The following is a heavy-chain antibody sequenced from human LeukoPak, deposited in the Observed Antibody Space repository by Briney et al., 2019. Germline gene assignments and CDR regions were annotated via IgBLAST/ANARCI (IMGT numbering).Heavy chain of an antibody. CDR2: ISGSGGST. V-gene: IGHV3-23*01. D-gene: IGHD2-2*01. CDR1: GFTFSSYA. J-gene: IGHJ5*02. Sequence: GGSLRLSCAASGFTFSSYAMSWVRQAPGKGLEWVSAISGSGGSTYYADSVKGRFTISRDNSKNTLYLQMNSLRAEDTAVYYCARTPADGDWFDPWGQGTLVTVSS. CDR3: ARTPADGDWFDP.